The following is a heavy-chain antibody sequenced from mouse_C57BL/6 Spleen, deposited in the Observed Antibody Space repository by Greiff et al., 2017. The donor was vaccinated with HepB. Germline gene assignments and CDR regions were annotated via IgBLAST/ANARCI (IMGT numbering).Heavy chain of an antibody. D-gene: IGHD5-5*01. CDR3: ARTTKGWFAY. Sequence: VKLMESGAELVKPGASVKLSCKASGYTFTSYWMQWVKQRPGQGLEWIGEIDPSDSYTNYNQKFKGKATLTVDTSSSTAYMQLSSLTSEDSAVYYCARTTKGWFAYWGQGTLVTVSA. V-gene: IGHV1-50*01. CDR1: GYTFTSYW. J-gene: IGHJ3*01. CDR2: IDPSDSYT.